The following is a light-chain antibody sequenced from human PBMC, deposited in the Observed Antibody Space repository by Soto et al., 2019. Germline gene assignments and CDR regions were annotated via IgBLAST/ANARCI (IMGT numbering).Light chain of an antibody. CDR3: QQYSSSRT. CDR1: QTISSSF. V-gene: IGKV3-20*01. CDR2: GAS. J-gene: IGKJ1*01. Sequence: EIVLTQSPCTLSLSPGERATLSCRASQTISSSFLAWYQQKPGQAPRLLIYGASSRATGIPDRFSGSGSETDFTLTITRLEPEDFAVYYCQQYSSSRTFGQGTKVDIK.